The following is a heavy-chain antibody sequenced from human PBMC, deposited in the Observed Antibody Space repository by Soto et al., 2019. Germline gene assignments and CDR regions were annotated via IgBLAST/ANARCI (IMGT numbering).Heavy chain of an antibody. CDR1: GGSFSGYY. D-gene: IGHD3-10*01. CDR3: ARMRGYGSGSYYKGYYYYGMDV. V-gene: IGHV4-34*01. Sequence: QVQLQQWGAGLLKPSETLSLTCAVYGGSFSGYYWSWIRQPPGKGLEWIGEINHSGSTNYNPSLKSRVTISVDTSKNQFSLKLSSVTAADTAVYYCARMRGYGSGSYYKGYYYYGMDVWGQGTTVTVSS. CDR2: INHSGST. J-gene: IGHJ6*02.